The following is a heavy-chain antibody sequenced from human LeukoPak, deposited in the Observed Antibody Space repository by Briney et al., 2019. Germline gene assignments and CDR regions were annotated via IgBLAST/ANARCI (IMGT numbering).Heavy chain of an antibody. J-gene: IGHJ6*02. CDR1: GDSVSSNSAA. CDR3: ARGVSLVGYSRPDYYYYYGMDV. D-gene: IGHD2-15*01. V-gene: IGHV6-1*01. Sequence: SQTLSLTCAISGDSVSSNSAAWNWIRQSPSRGLEWLGRAYYRSKWYNDYAVSVKSRITINPDTSKNQFSLQLNSVTPEDTAVYYCARGVSLVGYSRPDYYYYYGMDVWGQGTTVTVSS. CDR2: AYYRSKWYN.